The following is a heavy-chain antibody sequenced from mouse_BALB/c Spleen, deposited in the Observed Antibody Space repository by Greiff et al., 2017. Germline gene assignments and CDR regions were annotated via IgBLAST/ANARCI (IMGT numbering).Heavy chain of an antibody. Sequence: VQLQQPGAELVRPGASVKLSCKASGYSFTSYWMHWVKQRPGQGLEWIGAIYPGNSDTSYNQKFKGKAKLTAVTSTSTAYMELSSLTNEDSAVYYCTRAMITTAWFAYWGQGTLVTVSA. J-gene: IGHJ3*01. V-gene: IGHV1-5*01. D-gene: IGHD2-4*01. CDR3: TRAMITTAWFAY. CDR1: GYSFTSYW. CDR2: IYPGNSDT.